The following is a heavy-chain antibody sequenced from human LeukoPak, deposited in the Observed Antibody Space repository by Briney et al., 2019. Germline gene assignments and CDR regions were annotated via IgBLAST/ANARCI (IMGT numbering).Heavy chain of an antibody. CDR3: ARGPPHDAFDI. D-gene: IGHD1-14*01. CDR2: IYYSGST. CDR1: GGSISSGGYY. J-gene: IGHJ3*02. Sequence: PSQTLSLTCTVSGGSISSGGYYWSWIRQHPGKGLEWIGYIYYSGSTYYNPSLKSRVTISVDTSKNQFSLKLSSVTAADTAVCYCARGPPHDAFDIWGQGTMVTVSS. V-gene: IGHV4-31*03.